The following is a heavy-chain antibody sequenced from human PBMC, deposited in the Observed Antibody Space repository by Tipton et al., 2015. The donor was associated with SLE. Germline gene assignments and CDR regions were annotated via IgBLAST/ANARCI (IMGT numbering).Heavy chain of an antibody. D-gene: IGHD1-7*01. J-gene: IGHJ4*02. CDR2: IYPGDSDT. V-gene: IGHV5-51*03. CDR1: GYSFIHYW. Sequence: QLVQSGAEVKKPGESLQISCRSSGYSFIHYWIGWVRRMPGKGLEWMGIIYPGDSDTRYSPSFQGQVTISADKSISTAYLQWSNLRATDTAVYYCVRSQRNWNYVYFDSWGQGTLVTVSS. CDR3: VRSQRNWNYVYFDS.